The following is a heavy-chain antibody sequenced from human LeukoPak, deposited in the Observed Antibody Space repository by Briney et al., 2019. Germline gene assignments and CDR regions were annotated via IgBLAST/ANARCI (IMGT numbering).Heavy chain of an antibody. Sequence: GASVKVSCKASGGTFSSYAISWVRQAPGQGLEWMGGIIPIFGTANYAQKFQGRVTITADESTSTAYMELSSLRSEDTAMYYCARLKGYCSGGSCDAFDIWGQGTMVTVSS. V-gene: IGHV1-69*01. CDR2: IIPIFGTA. D-gene: IGHD2-15*01. CDR3: ARLKGYCSGGSCDAFDI. CDR1: GGTFSSYA. J-gene: IGHJ3*02.